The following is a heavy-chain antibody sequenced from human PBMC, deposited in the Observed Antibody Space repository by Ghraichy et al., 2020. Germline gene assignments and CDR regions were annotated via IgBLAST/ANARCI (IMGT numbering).Heavy chain of an antibody. V-gene: IGHV3-11*01. CDR2: ISSSGSTI. CDR1: GFTFSDYY. Sequence: GGSLRLSCAASGFTFSDYYMSWIRQAPGKGLEWVSYISSSGSTIYYADSVKGRFTISRDNAKNSLYLQMNSLRAEDKAVYYCARTNREMGQQLVRGYGRFDPWGQGTLVTVSS. J-gene: IGHJ5*02. CDR3: ARTNREMGQQLVRGYGRFDP. D-gene: IGHD6-13*01.